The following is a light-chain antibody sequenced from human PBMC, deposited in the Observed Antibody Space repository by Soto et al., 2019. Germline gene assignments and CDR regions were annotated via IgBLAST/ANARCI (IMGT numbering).Light chain of an antibody. CDR3: QKYNNAPWT. J-gene: IGKJ1*01. V-gene: IGKV1-27*01. Sequence: DIQMTQSPSSLSASVGDRVTITCRASQGIRNYLAWYQQNPGKVPKLLIYGASSLQSGVPSRFIGSGSGTDFTLTITSLQPEDVATYYCQKYNNAPWTFGQGTKVEIK. CDR2: GAS. CDR1: QGIRNY.